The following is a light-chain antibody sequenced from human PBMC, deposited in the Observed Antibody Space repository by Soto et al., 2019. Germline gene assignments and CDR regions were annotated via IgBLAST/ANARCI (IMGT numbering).Light chain of an antibody. CDR3: SSYTRGRVV. CDR2: NAF. J-gene: IGLJ2*01. V-gene: IGLV2-14*03. Sequence: QSVLTQPASVSGSPGQSITISCTGTTTDVGGYNFVSWYQHHPGKAPKLMFYNAFDRPSGVSNRFSGSKSGNTASLTISGLQAEDEAHYYCSSYTRGRVVFGGGTKLTVL. CDR1: TTDVGGYNF.